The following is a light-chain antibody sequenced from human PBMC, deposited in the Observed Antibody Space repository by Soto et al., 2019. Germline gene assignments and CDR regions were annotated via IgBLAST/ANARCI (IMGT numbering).Light chain of an antibody. Sequence: ELVLTQSPGTLSLSPGEIATLSCRASQSVSISHLAWYQQKPGQAPRLLISGASSSATGIPDRLSGSGSGTAFTLTISRLEPEDFAVYYCQHYGSSPWTFGPGTKVEIK. CDR3: QHYGSSPWT. J-gene: IGKJ1*01. CDR2: GAS. V-gene: IGKV3-20*01. CDR1: QSVSISH.